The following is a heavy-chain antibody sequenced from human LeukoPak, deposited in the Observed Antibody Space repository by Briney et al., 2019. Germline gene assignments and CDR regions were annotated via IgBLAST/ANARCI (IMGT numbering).Heavy chain of an antibody. CDR2: INHSGST. D-gene: IGHD2-2*01. Sequence: SETLSLTCAVYGGSFSGYHWSWIRQPPGKGLEWSGEINHSGSTNYNPSLKSRVTISVDTSKNQFSLKLSSVTAADTAVYYCARRPYCSSTSCSSRGGRRYYYGMDVWGQGTTVTVSS. CDR1: GGSFSGYH. J-gene: IGHJ6*02. V-gene: IGHV4-34*01. CDR3: ARRPYCSSTSCSSRGGRRYYYGMDV.